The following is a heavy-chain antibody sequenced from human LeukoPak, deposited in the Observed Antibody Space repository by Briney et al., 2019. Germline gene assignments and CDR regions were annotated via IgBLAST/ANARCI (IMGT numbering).Heavy chain of an antibody. CDR2: ISTTSTTI. CDR3: ARGAGRSSGYYLDY. V-gene: IGHV3-48*03. Sequence: GSLRLSCAASGFTFISYEMNWVRQAPGKGLEGVSYISTTSTTIYYADSVKGRFTISRDNAKDSLYLQMDSLRAEDTAVYYCARGAGRSSGYYLDYWGQGTLVTVSS. J-gene: IGHJ4*02. D-gene: IGHD3-22*01. CDR1: GFTFISYE.